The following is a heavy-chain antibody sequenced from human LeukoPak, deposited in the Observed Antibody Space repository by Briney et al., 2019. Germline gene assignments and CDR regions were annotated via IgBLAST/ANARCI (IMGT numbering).Heavy chain of an antibody. CDR2: TDDSTTM. J-gene: IGHJ4*02. CDR3: AKDLLLTYYYDSSGYSPFDY. Sequence: GGSLRLSCAASGFTFSTYSMNWVRQAPGKGLEWITDDSTTMYYADSVKGRFTISRDNAKNSLYLQMNSLRAEDTAVYYCAKDLLLTYYYDSSGYSPFDYWGQGTLVTVSS. D-gene: IGHD3-22*01. CDR1: GFTFSTYS. V-gene: IGHV3-48*04.